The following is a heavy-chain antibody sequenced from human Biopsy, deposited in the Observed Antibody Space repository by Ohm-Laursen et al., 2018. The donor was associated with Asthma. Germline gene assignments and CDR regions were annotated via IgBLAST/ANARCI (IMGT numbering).Heavy chain of an antibody. J-gene: IGHJ4*02. Sequence: ASVKVSCKASGYTFTSYGISWVRQAPGQGLEWMGWISAYNGNTNYAQKLKGRVTMTTDTSTSTDYMELRSLRSDDTAVYYCARDGPAGAPSDYWGQGTLVTVSS. V-gene: IGHV1-18*04. CDR2: ISAYNGNT. CDR1: GYTFTSYG. D-gene: IGHD1-26*01. CDR3: ARDGPAGAPSDY.